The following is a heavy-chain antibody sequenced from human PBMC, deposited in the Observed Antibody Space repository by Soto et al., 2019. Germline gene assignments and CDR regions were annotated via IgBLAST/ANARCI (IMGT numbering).Heavy chain of an antibody. V-gene: IGHV4-59*01. Sequence: QVQLQESGPGLVKPSETLSLTCTVSGGSIRNYYWSWIRQPPGKGLEWIGYVYYSGSTNYNPSLSRRVTMSVDTYQNQFSLRLSSVTAADTAVYVCARSLPYGSWSPTQHYGMGVWGQGTTVTVSS. CDR1: GGSIRNYY. D-gene: IGHD3-10*01. CDR3: ARSLPYGSWSPTQHYGMGV. J-gene: IGHJ6*02. CDR2: VYYSGST.